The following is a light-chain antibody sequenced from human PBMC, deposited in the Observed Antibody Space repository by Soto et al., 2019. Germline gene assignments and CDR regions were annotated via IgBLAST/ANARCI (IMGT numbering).Light chain of an antibody. V-gene: IGKV1-5*03. CDR3: QQYNSYSLT. CDR1: QSISSW. Sequence: DIQMTQSPSTLSASVGDRVTITCRASQSISSWLAWYQQKPGKAPKLLIYKASSLESGVPTRFSGSESGTDFTLTISSLQHDDFATYYCQQYNSYSLTFGGGTKVEIK. J-gene: IGKJ4*01. CDR2: KAS.